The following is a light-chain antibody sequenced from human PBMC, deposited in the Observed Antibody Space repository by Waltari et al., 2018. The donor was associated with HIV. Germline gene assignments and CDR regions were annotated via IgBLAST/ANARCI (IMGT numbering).Light chain of an antibody. CDR2: EVT. J-gene: IGLJ2*01. CDR3: SSYASTTTHVV. CDR1: STDVGAYDY. V-gene: IGLV2-14*03. Sequence: QSALTQPASVSGSPGQSITISCTGTSTDVGAYDYVSWYQQHPGGAPKLLIYEVTKRPSGVSSRVSGSKSGNTASLNISGLHAQDEADYHCSSYASTTTHVVFGRGTKLTVL.